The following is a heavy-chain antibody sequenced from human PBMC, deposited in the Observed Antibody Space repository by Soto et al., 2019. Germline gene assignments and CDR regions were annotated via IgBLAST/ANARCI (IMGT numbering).Heavy chain of an antibody. CDR2: IIPIFGTA. Sequence: QVQLVQSGAEVKKPGSSVKVSCKASGGTFSSYAISWVRQAPGQGLEWMGGIIPIFGTANYAQKFQGRVTITADESTSTAYMELSSLRSEDTAVYYCARDALYDIFTGYLFMDVWGQGTTVTVSS. V-gene: IGHV1-69*01. J-gene: IGHJ6*02. CDR3: ARDALYDIFTGYLFMDV. CDR1: GGTFSSYA. D-gene: IGHD3-9*01.